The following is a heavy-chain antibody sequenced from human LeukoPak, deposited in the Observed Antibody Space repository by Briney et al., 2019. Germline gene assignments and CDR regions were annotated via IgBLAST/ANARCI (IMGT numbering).Heavy chain of an antibody. D-gene: IGHD2-15*01. CDR2: ISGSGGDT. CDR3: AKTRGGSTAWSKGYYFDS. CDR1: GFTFSSYA. V-gene: IGHV3-23*01. J-gene: IGHJ4*02. Sequence: PGGSLRLSCAVPGFTFSSYAMSWVRQAPGKGLEWVSAISGSGGDTYNADSVKGRFTISRDNSKNTLYLQMNSLRAEDTAVYYCAKTRGGSTAWSKGYYFDSRGQGTLVTVSS.